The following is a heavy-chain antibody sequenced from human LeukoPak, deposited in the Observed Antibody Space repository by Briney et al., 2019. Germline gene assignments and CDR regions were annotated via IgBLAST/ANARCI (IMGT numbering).Heavy chain of an antibody. J-gene: IGHJ5*02. V-gene: IGHV4-31*03. CDR2: IYYSGST. D-gene: IGHD6-25*01. CDR1: GGSISSGGYY. CDR3: ARDGPAYSSARGWFDP. Sequence: SQTLSFTCTVSGGSISSGGYYWSWIRQHPGKGLEWIGYIYYSGSTYYNPSLKSRVTISVDTSKNQFSLKLSSVTAADTAVYYCARDGPAYSSARGWFDPWGQGTLVTVSS.